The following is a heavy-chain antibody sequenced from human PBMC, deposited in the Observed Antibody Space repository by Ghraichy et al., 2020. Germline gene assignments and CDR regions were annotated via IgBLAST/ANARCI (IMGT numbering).Heavy chain of an antibody. D-gene: IGHD3-10*01. J-gene: IGHJ3*02. V-gene: IGHV3-49*04. CDR3: TGDLPGDGAFDI. Sequence: GGSLRLSCTASGFAFGDYAMSWVRQAPGKGLEWVGFIRATAYGGTTEYAASVKGRFTISRDDSKSIAYLQMNSLKTEDTAVYYCTGDLPGDGAFDIWGQGTMVTVSS. CDR1: GFAFGDYA. CDR2: IRATAYGGTT.